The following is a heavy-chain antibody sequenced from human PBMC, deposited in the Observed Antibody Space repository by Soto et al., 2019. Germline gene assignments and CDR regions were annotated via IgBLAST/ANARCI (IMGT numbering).Heavy chain of an antibody. CDR3: ASFGYCSSTSCSIC. CDR1: GGTFSSYT. V-gene: IGHV1-69*02. CDR2: IIPILGIA. J-gene: IGHJ4*02. Sequence: GASVKVSCKASGGTFSSYTISWVRQAPGQGLEWMGRIIPILGIANYAQKFQGRVTITADKSTSTAYTELSSLRSEDTAVYYCASFGYCSSTSCSICWGQGTLVTVSS. D-gene: IGHD2-2*03.